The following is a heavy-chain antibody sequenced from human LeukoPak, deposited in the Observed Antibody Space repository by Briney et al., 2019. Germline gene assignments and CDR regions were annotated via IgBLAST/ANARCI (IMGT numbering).Heavy chain of an antibody. Sequence: SETLSLTCSVSGGFISSDFWNWIRHPAGKGLEWGGHIYDGGKTNYNPSLRGRATISVDTSSNQFSLELRSVTAADTAVYYCARDYIVETGVVAFDIWGQGTMVSVSS. CDR2: IYDGGKT. CDR1: GGFISSDF. J-gene: IGHJ3*02. CDR3: ARDYIVETGVVAFDI. V-gene: IGHV4-4*07. D-gene: IGHD5-12*01.